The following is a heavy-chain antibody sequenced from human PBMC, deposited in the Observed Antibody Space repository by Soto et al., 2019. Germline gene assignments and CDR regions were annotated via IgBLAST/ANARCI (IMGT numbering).Heavy chain of an antibody. V-gene: IGHV3-7*01. CDR1: GFTFSTYW. CDR2: IKYDESLE. D-gene: IGHD5-12*01. Sequence: EVQLVESGGGLVQPGGSLRLFCAASGFTFSTYWMSWVRQAPGKGLEWVANIKYDESLEYYVDSVKGRFTISRDNTKNLLFLQMNNLRAEDTAVYYCASHSGYDMIFHYWGQGTLVTVSS. CDR3: ASHSGYDMIFHY. J-gene: IGHJ4*02.